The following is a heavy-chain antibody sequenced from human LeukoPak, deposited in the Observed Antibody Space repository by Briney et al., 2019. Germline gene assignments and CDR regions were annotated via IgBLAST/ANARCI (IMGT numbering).Heavy chain of an antibody. V-gene: IGHV1-8*01. J-gene: IGHJ6*02. Sequence: ASVKVSCKASGYTFTSYDINWVRQATGQGLEWMGWMNPNSGNTGYAQKFQGRVTMTRNTSISTAYMELSSLRSEDTAMYYCARGRTRYDFWSGYYLYYYYYGMDVWGQGTTVTVSS. CDR1: GYTFTSYD. D-gene: IGHD3-3*01. CDR3: ARGRTRYDFWSGYYLYYYYYGMDV. CDR2: MNPNSGNT.